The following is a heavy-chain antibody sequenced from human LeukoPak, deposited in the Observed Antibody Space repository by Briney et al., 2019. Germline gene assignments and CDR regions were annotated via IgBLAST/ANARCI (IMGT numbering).Heavy chain of an antibody. D-gene: IGHD4-17*01. J-gene: IGHJ4*02. CDR2: IIPILGIA. Sequence: EASVKVSCKASGGTFSSYTISWVQQAPGQGLEWMGRIIPILGIANYAQKFQGRVTITADKSTSTAYMELSSLRSEDTAVYYCARVKRDYGDYEVDYWGQGTLVTVSS. CDR3: ARVKRDYGDYEVDY. V-gene: IGHV1-69*02. CDR1: GGTFSSYT.